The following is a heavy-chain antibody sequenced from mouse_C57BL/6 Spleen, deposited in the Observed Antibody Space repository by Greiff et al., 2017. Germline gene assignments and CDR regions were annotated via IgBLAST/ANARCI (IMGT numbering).Heavy chain of an antibody. J-gene: IGHJ3*01. D-gene: IGHD2-3*01. CDR3: ARGGLYDGYYRFAY. CDR1: GYTFTNYW. CDR2: IYPGGGYT. Sequence: VKLMESGAELVRPGTSVKMSCKASGYTFTNYWIGWAKQRPGHGLEWIGDIYPGGGYTNYNEKFKGKATLTADKSSSTAYMQFSSLTSEDSAIYYCARGGLYDGYYRFAYWGQGTLVTVSA. V-gene: IGHV1-63*01.